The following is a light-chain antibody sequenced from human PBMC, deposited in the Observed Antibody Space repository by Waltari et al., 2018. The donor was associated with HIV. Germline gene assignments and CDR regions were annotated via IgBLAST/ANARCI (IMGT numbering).Light chain of an antibody. J-gene: IGLJ3*02. CDR2: EVT. CDR3: SSYAGTNKV. CDR1: TSDIGGYNY. Sequence: QSALTQPPSASGSPGQSVTVSCTATTSDIGGYNYVSWYQQHPGKAPHLIIYEVTKRPPGVPDRFSGSKSGNTASLTVSGLQAEDEADYYCSSYAGTNKVFGGGTKLTVL. V-gene: IGLV2-8*01.